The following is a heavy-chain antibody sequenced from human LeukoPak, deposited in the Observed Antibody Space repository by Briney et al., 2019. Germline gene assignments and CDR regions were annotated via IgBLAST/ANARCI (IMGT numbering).Heavy chain of an antibody. D-gene: IGHD1-26*01. CDR2: IYSGGST. CDR3: ARGVSGSYAYYFDY. CDR1: GFTFDDYG. J-gene: IGHJ4*02. Sequence: GGSLRLSCAASGFTFDDYGMSWVRQAPGKGLEWVSVIYSGGSTYYADSVKGRFTISRDNSKNTLYLQMNSLRAEDTAVYYCARGVSGSYAYYFDYWGQGTLVTVSS. V-gene: IGHV3-66*01.